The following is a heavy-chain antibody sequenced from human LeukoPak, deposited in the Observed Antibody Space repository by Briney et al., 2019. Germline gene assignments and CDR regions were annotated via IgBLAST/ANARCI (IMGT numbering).Heavy chain of an antibody. D-gene: IGHD2-2*01. CDR2: TYYRSKWYS. V-gene: IGHV6-1*01. J-gene: IGHJ4*02. CDR3: ARSTAGRCDY. Sequence: SQTLSLTCAISGDSVSSNSAGWTWIRQSPSRGLEWLGRTYYRSKWYSDYAVSVKSRITINPDTSKNQFSLQLNSVTPEGTAAYYCARSTAGRCDYWGQGALVTVSS. CDR1: GDSVSSNSAG.